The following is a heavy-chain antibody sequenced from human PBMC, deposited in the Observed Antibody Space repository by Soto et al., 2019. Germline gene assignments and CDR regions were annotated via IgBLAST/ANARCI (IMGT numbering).Heavy chain of an antibody. D-gene: IGHD7-27*01. J-gene: IGHJ2*01. CDR3: AREVTGDLNYSTYFWYFDL. CDR1: GFTFSSYS. CDR2: ISSSSSTI. V-gene: IGHV3-48*02. Sequence: GGSLRLSCAASGFTFSSYSMNWVRQAPGKGLEWVSYISSSSSTIYYADSVKGRFTISRDNAKNSLYLQMNSLRDEDTAVYYCAREVTGDLNYSTYFWYFDLWGRGTLVTVSS.